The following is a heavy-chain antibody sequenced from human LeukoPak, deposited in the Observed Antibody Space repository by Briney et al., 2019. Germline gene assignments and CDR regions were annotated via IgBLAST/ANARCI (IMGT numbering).Heavy chain of an antibody. D-gene: IGHD7-27*01. Sequence: ASVKVSCKASGYTFTSYYMHWVRRAPGQGLEWMGIINPSGGSTSYAQKFQDRVTMTRNTSISTAYMELSSLRSDDTAVYYCARGPPNWGYDYWGPGTLVTVSS. CDR1: GYTFTSYY. V-gene: IGHV1-46*01. CDR3: ARGPPNWGYDY. CDR2: INPSGGST. J-gene: IGHJ4*02.